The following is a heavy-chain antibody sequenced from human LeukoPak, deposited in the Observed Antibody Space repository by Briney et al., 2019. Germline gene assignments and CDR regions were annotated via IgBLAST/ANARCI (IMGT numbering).Heavy chain of an antibody. V-gene: IGHV4-4*09. J-gene: IGHJ6*03. CDR3: ASSFNYYYYMDV. Sequence: SETLSLTCTVSGGSISSYYWRWVRQPPGKGVEWIGYIYPSGSTNYNPSLKSRLTISVDTSKNQFSLKLSSVTAADTAVYYCASSFNYYYYMDVWGKGTTVTVSS. CDR1: GGSISSYY. D-gene: IGHD2-2*01. CDR2: IYPSGST.